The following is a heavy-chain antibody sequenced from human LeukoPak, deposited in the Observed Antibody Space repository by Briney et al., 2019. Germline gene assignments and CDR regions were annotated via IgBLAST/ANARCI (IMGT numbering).Heavy chain of an antibody. Sequence: SETLSLTCTVSGGSISSSSYYWGWIRQPPGKGLEWIGCIYYSGSTYYNPSLKWRVTICVDASKNQFSLALRSVTAADTAVYYCARHAIIPAADLWGIDYWGQGTLVTVSS. CDR2: IYYSGST. CDR1: GGSISSSSYY. J-gene: IGHJ4*02. CDR3: ARHAIIPAADLWGIDY. D-gene: IGHD6-13*01. V-gene: IGHV4-39*01.